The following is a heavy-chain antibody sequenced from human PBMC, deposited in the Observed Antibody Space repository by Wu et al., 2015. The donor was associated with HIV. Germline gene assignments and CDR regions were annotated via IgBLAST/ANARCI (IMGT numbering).Heavy chain of an antibody. CDR3: ARGGDYGSRRKNAFDI. D-gene: IGHD3-10*01. V-gene: IGHV1-69*05. CDR1: GGTFSSYA. J-gene: IGHJ3*02. CDR2: IIPIFGTA. Sequence: QVQLVQSGAEVKKPGSSVKVSCKASGGTFSSYAISWVRQAPGQGLEWMGGIIPIFGTANYAQKFQGRVTITTDESTSTAYMELSSLRSEDTAVYYCARGGDYGSRRKNAFDIWGQGTMVTVSS.